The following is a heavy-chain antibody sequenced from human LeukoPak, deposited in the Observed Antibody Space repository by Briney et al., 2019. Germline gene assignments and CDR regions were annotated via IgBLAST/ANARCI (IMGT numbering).Heavy chain of an antibody. Sequence: PLASVKVSCTASGYTFTSYGINWVRQAPGQGLEWMGGIIPIFGTANYAQKFQGRVTITTDESTSTAYMELSSLRSEDTAVYYCAREAVVVPAATTPNWYFDLWGRGTLVTVSS. V-gene: IGHV1-69*05. D-gene: IGHD2-2*01. CDR3: AREAVVVPAATTPNWYFDL. CDR2: IIPIFGTA. CDR1: GYTFTSYG. J-gene: IGHJ2*01.